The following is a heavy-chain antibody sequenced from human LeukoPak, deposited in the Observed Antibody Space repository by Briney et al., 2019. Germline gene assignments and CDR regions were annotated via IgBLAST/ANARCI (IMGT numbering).Heavy chain of an antibody. CDR2: IIPILGTA. CDR3: ARDPVRGYSYGYYGMDV. Sequence: SVKVSCKASGGTFSSYAISWVRQAPGQGLEWMGGIIPILGTANYAQKFQGRVTITADESTSTAYMELSSLRSEDTAVYYCARDPVRGYSYGYYGMDVWGKGTTVTVSP. J-gene: IGHJ6*04. D-gene: IGHD5-18*01. CDR1: GGTFSSYA. V-gene: IGHV1-69*13.